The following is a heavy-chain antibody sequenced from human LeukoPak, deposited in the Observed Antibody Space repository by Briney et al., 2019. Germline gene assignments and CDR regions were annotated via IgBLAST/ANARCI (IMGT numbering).Heavy chain of an antibody. D-gene: IGHD6-6*01. Sequence: ASVKASCKASGYTFTGYYMHWVRQAPGQGLEWMGWINPNSGGTNYAQKFQGRVTMTRDTSISTAYMELSRLRSDDTAVYYCARDRPGIAARPGDLDYWGQGTLVTVSS. V-gene: IGHV1-2*02. CDR1: GYTFTGYY. CDR2: INPNSGGT. J-gene: IGHJ4*02. CDR3: ARDRPGIAARPGDLDY.